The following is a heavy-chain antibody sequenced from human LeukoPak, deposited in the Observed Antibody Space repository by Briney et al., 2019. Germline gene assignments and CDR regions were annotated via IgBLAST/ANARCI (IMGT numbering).Heavy chain of an antibody. CDR2: MNPNSGNT. CDR1: GYTFTSYD. Sequence: ASVKVSCKASGYTFTSYDINWVRQATGQGLEWMGWMNPNSGNTGYAQKFQGRVTMTRNTSISTAYMELSSLRSEDTAVYYCARARHYYDSSGYYYFRDYYYGMDVWGQGTTVTVSS. J-gene: IGHJ6*02. CDR3: ARARHYYDSSGYYYFRDYYYGMDV. D-gene: IGHD3-22*01. V-gene: IGHV1-8*01.